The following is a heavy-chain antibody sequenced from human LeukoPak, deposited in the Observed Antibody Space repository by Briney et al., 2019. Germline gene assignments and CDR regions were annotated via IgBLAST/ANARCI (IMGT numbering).Heavy chain of an antibody. D-gene: IGHD5-12*01. J-gene: IGHJ4*02. V-gene: IGHV3-21*01. CDR1: GFTFSSYA. CDR3: ARDPGYSGYDNDY. CDR2: ISSSSYI. Sequence: GRSLRLSCAASGFTFSSYAMHWVRQAPGKGLEWVSSISSSSYIYYADSVKGRFTISRDNAKNSLYLQMNSLRAEDTAVYYCARDPGYSGYDNDYWGQGTLVTVSS.